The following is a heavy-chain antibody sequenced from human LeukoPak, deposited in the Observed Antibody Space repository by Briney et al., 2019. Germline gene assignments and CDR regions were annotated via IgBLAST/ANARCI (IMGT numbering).Heavy chain of an antibody. CDR2: ISSSGSII. Sequence: GGSLRLSCAASEFTFSGYEMNWVRQAPGKGLEWVSYISSSGSIIYYADSVKGRFTISRDNAKNSLYLQMNSLRAEDTAVYYCARIQEGYASNWYGGGFDYWGQGTLVTVSS. CDR1: EFTFSGYE. J-gene: IGHJ4*02. CDR3: ARIQEGYASNWYGGGFDY. D-gene: IGHD6-13*01. V-gene: IGHV3-48*03.